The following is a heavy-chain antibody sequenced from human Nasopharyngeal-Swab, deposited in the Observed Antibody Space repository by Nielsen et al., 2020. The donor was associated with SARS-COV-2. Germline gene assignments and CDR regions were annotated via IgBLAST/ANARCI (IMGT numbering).Heavy chain of an antibody. Sequence: GGSLRLSCAASEFTFSNYGMHWVRQAPGKGLEWVAVIWYDGSNKYYADSVKGRFTISRDNSKNTVYLQMNSLRAEDTAVYYCARDRVLWFGENWFDPWGQGTLVTVSS. CDR1: EFTFSNYG. J-gene: IGHJ5*02. CDR2: IWYDGSNK. CDR3: ARDRVLWFGENWFDP. V-gene: IGHV3-33*01. D-gene: IGHD3-10*01.